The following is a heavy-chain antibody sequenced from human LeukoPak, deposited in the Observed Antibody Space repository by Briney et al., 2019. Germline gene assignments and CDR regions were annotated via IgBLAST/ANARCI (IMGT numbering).Heavy chain of an antibody. CDR1: GYTFTSYG. V-gene: IGHV1-18*01. CDR3: ARAVGSGSYYYFDY. Sequence: ASVKVSCKASGYTFTSYGISWVRQAPGQGLEWMGWISAYNGNTNYAQKLQGRVTMTTDTSTSTAYMELRSLRSEDTAVYYCARAVGSGSYYYFDYWGQGTLVTVSS. J-gene: IGHJ4*02. D-gene: IGHD1-26*01. CDR2: ISAYNGNT.